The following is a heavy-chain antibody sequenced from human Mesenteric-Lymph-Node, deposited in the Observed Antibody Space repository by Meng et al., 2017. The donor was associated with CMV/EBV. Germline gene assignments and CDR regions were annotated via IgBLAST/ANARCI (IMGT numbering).Heavy chain of an antibody. CDR2: IYHSGST. V-gene: IGHV4-38-2*02. CDR1: GYSISSGYY. CDR3: ARDQNNWNYQGAFDI. D-gene: IGHD1-7*01. Sequence: SETLSLTCTVSGYSISSGYYWGWIRQPPGKGLEWIGSIYHSGSTNFNPSLKSRVTISVDTSKNQFSLKLSSVTAADTAVYYCARDQNNWNYQGAFDIWGQGTMVTVSS. J-gene: IGHJ3*02.